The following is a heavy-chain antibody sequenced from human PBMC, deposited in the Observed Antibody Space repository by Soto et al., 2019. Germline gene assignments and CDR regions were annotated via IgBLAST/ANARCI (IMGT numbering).Heavy chain of an antibody. CDR3: ARTIYDFWSGYYTWWFDP. CDR1: GGSISSGGYS. V-gene: IGHV4-30-2*01. CDR2: IYHSGST. Sequence: SETLSLTYAVSGGSISSGGYSWSWIRQPPGKGLEWIGYIYHSGSTYYNPSLKSRVTISVDRSKNQFSLKLSSVTAADTAVYYCARTIYDFWSGYYTWWFDPWGQGTLVTVSS. D-gene: IGHD3-3*01. J-gene: IGHJ5*02.